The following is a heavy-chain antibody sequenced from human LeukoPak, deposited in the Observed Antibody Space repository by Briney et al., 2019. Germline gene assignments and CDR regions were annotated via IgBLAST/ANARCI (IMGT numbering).Heavy chain of an antibody. CDR1: GGSISSSSYY. CDR2: IYYSGST. J-gene: IGHJ4*02. V-gene: IGHV4-39*07. Sequence: KASETLSLTCTVSGGSISSSSYYWGWIRQPPGKGLEWIGSIYYSGSTYYNPSLKSRVTISVDTSKNQFSLKLSSVTAADTAVYYCARDLGEYYFDYWGQGTLVTVSS. D-gene: IGHD3-16*01. CDR3: ARDLGEYYFDY.